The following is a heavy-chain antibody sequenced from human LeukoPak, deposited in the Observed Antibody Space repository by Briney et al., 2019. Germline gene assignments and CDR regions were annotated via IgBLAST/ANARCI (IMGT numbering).Heavy chain of an antibody. J-gene: IGHJ4*02. Sequence: WASVKVSCKASGYTFTGYYMHWVRQAPGQGLEWMGWINPNSGGTNYAQKLQGRVTMTTDTSTSTAYMELRSLRSDDTAVYYCAREGWFGEDFDYWGQGTLVTVSS. CDR2: INPNSGGT. D-gene: IGHD3-10*01. CDR3: AREGWFGEDFDY. V-gene: IGHV1-2*02. CDR1: GYTFTGYY.